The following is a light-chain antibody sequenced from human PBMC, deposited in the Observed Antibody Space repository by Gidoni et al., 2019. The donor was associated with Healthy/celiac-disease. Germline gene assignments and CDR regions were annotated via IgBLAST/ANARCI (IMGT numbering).Light chain of an antibody. V-gene: IGKV3-15*01. Sequence: EIVMTQSPATLSVSPGERATLSCRASQSVSSNLACDQQKPGQAPRLRIYGASTRATGIPARCSGSGSGTEFTLTISSLQSEDFAVYYCQQYNNWPYTCGQXTKLEIK. J-gene: IGKJ2*01. CDR1: QSVSSN. CDR3: QQYNNWPYT. CDR2: GAS.